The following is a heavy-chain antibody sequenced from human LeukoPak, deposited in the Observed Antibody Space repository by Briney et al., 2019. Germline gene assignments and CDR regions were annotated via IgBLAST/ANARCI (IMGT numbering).Heavy chain of an antibody. J-gene: IGHJ4*02. CDR1: GFSFSSFA. CDR3: VKDLGRYRNNCFDY. D-gene: IGHD1-26*01. Sequence: RGSLRLSCAASGFSFSSFAMSWVRQAPQKGLGWVSTISGSGGGTYYADSVKGRFTISRDDTKNTLYLQMTSLRAEDTAVYYCVKDLGRYRNNCFDYWGQGTLVTVSS. V-gene: IGHV3-23*01. CDR2: ISGSGGGT.